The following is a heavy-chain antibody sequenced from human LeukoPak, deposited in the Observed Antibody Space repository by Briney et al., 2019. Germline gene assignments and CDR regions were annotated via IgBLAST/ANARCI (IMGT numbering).Heavy chain of an antibody. J-gene: IGHJ4*02. CDR1: GALRGYW. CDR3: ARDLYGGTFDY. Sequence: GGSLRLSCAVSGALRGYWITWVRQAPGKGLEWAANVHPGGSEKYYADSVRGRFTISRDTARNLVFLQMNSLRGEDTAVYYCARDLYGGTFDYWGQGSLVTVSS. CDR2: VHPGGSEK. D-gene: IGHD4-23*01. V-gene: IGHV3-7*01.